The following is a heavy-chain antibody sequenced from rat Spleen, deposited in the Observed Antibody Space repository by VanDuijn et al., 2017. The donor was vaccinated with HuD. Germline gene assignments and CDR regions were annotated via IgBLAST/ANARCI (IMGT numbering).Heavy chain of an antibody. CDR3: ARIMYTHFDY. CDR2: FSYDGSTT. CDR1: GFTVSDYY. D-gene: IGHD1-6*01. Sequence: EVQLVESDGGLVQPGGSLKLSCAASGFTVSDYYMAWVRQAPTEGLEWVATFSYDGSTTYYRDSVKGRFISSRDNAKSTLYLQMNSLRSEDTATYYCARIMYTHFDYWGKGVMVTVSS. J-gene: IGHJ2*01. V-gene: IGHV5-29*01.